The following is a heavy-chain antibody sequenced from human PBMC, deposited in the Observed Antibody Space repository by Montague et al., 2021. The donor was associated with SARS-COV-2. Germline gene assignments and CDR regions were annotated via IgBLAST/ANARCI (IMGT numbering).Heavy chain of an antibody. CDR2: KWSN. J-gene: IGHJ4*02. D-gene: IGHD3-10*01. V-gene: IGHV6-1*01. Sequence: KWSNDYALSAKSRITITPDTSKNQLSLQLTSVTPEDTAVYYCTSAVWRVQDHWGQGSLVTVSS. CDR3: TSAVWRVQDH.